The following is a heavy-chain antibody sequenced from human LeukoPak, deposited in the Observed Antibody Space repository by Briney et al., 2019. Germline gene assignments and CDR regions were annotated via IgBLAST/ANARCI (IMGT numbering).Heavy chain of an antibody. CDR2: MNTDGTNT. CDR3: AREGSFSGIYALQY. D-gene: IGHD1-26*01. CDR1: GFTFSIHW. V-gene: IGHV3-74*01. J-gene: IGHJ4*02. Sequence: GGSLRLSCAASGFTFSIHWMHWVRHTPGQGLVWVSRMNTDGTNTAYADSVKGRFTISRDNARNTLFLQMNSPSPEDTAVYYCAREGSFSGIYALQYWGQGTVVTVSS.